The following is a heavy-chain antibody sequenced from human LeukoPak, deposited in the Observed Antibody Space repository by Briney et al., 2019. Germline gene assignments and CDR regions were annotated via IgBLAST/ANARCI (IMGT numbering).Heavy chain of an antibody. CDR2: TNHSGST. D-gene: IGHD3-22*01. J-gene: IGHJ4*02. CDR3: ASREYYDSSGYSFDY. V-gene: IGHV4-34*01. CDR1: GVSFSGYY. Sequence: PSETLSLTCAVYGVSFSGYYWSWIRQPPGKGLEWIGETNHSGSTNYNPSLKSRVTISVDTSKNQFSLKLSSVTAADTAVYYCASREYYDSSGYSFDYWGQGTLVTVSS.